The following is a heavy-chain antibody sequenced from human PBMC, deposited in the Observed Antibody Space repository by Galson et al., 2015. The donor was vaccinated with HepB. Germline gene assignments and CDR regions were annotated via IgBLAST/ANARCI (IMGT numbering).Heavy chain of an antibody. V-gene: IGHV3-30-3*01. CDR2: ISYDGSNK. CDR3: ARQRLQFYYYYGMDV. D-gene: IGHD6-25*01. Sequence: SLRLSCAASGFTFSSYAMHWVRQAPGKGLEWVAVISYDGSNKYYADSVKGRFTISRDNSKNTLYLQMNSLRAEDTAVYYCARQRLQFYYYYGMDVWGQGTTVTVSS. J-gene: IGHJ6*02. CDR1: GFTFSSYA.